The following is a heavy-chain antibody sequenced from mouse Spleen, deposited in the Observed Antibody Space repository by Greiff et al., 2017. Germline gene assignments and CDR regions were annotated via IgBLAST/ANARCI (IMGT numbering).Heavy chain of an antibody. CDR2: IDPSDSYT. V-gene: IGHV1-59*01. Sequence: QVQLQQPGAELVRPGTSVKLSCKASGYTFTSYWMHWVKQRPGQGLEWIGVIDPSDSYTNYNQKFKGKATLTVDTSSSTAYMQLSSLTSEDSAVYYCARGGNYDYDDWYFDVWGAGTTVTVSS. D-gene: IGHD2-4*01. CDR1: GYTFTSYW. J-gene: IGHJ1*01. CDR3: ARGGNYDYDDWYFDV.